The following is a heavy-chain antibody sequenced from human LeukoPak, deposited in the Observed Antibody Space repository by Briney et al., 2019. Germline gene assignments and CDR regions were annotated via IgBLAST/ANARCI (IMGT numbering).Heavy chain of an antibody. CDR1: GFTFSSYD. D-gene: IGHD5-18*01. CDR2: IGTAGDT. CDR3: ARGGSGYSYGSFDY. Sequence: PGGSLRLSCAASGFTFSSYDMHWVRQATGKGLEWVSAIGTAGDTYYPGSVKGRFTISRENAKNSLYLQMNSLRAEDTAVYYCARGGSGYSYGSFDYWGQGTLVTVSS. J-gene: IGHJ4*02. V-gene: IGHV3-13*01.